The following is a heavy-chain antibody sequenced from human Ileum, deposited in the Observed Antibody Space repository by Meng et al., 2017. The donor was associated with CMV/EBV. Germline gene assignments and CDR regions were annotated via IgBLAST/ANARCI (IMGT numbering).Heavy chain of an antibody. CDR1: GGSISSSIDY. J-gene: IGHJ4*02. CDR2: IYYSGST. D-gene: IGHD6-19*01. V-gene: IGHV4-39*07. CDR3: ARDEISGWSPLGY. Sequence: TVSGGSISSSIDYWGWIRQPPGKGLEWIGGIYYSGSTYYNPSLKSPVTISVDTSKNQFSLKLSSVTAADTAVYYCARDEISGWSPLGYWGQGTLVTVSS.